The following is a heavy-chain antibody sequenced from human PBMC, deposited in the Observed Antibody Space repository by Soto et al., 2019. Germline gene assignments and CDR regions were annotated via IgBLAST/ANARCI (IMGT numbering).Heavy chain of an antibody. CDR1: GYTFTGYY. Sequence: ASVKVSCKASGYTFTGYYMHWVRQAPGQGLELMGWINPNSGGTNYAPKFQGWVTMTRDTSISTAYMELSRLRSDDTAVYYCARGGSSSWPRNHQQFYYYYYMDVWGKGTTVTVSS. D-gene: IGHD6-13*01. J-gene: IGHJ6*03. V-gene: IGHV1-2*04. CDR2: INPNSGGT. CDR3: ARGGSSSWPRNHQQFYYYYYMDV.